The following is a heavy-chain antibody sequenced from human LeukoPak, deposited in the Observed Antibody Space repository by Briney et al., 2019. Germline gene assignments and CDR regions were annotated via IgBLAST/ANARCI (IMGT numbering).Heavy chain of an antibody. D-gene: IGHD2-2*01. J-gene: IGHJ5*02. CDR2: IYYSGST. CDR3: ARDLLYCSSTSCHNNWFDP. V-gene: IGHV4-30-4*08. Sequence: SETLSLTCTVSGGSISSGDYCWSWIRQPPGKGLEWIGYIYYSGSTYYNPSLKSRVTISVDTSKNQFSLKLSSVTAADTAVYYCARDLLYCSSTSCHNNWFDPWGQGTLVTVSS. CDR1: GGSISSGDYC.